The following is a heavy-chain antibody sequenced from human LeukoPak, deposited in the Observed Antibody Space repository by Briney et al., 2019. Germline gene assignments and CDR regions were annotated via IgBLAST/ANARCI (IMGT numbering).Heavy chain of an antibody. Sequence: SETLSLTCAVYGGSFSGYYWSWIRQPPGKGLEWIGEINHSGSTNYNPSLKSRVTISVDTSKNQFSLKLSSVTAADTAVYYCARTRYSSSYHAFDNWGQGTLVTVSS. V-gene: IGHV4-34*01. D-gene: IGHD3-3*01. J-gene: IGHJ4*02. CDR2: INHSGST. CDR3: ARTRYSSSYHAFDN. CDR1: GGSFSGYY.